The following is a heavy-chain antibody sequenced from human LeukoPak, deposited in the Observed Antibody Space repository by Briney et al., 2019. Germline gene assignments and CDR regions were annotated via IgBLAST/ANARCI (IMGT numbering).Heavy chain of an antibody. CDR3: ARYKAGDY. CDR2: ISSSGDTI. J-gene: IGHJ4*02. Sequence: PGGSLRLSCAASGFTLSSYEMNWVRQAPGKGLEWVSYISSSGDTIYYADSVKGRFTISRDNAKNSLYLQMNSLRAEDTAVYHCARYKAGDYRGQGTLVTVSS. CDR1: GFTLSSYE. V-gene: IGHV3-48*03. D-gene: IGHD1-14*01.